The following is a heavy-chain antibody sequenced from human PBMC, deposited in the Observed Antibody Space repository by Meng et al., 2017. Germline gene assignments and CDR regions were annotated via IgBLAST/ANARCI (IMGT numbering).Heavy chain of an antibody. V-gene: IGHV1-3*01. J-gene: IGHJ4*02. D-gene: IGHD6-19*01. CDR1: AYTVTTYA. CDR3: AKAIAVSGTGRFDY. Sequence: QLVNAGAEVKKTVSSVKVYCRASAYTVTTYARHWVRQATGQRLEWMGWINAGYSDTKYSQKLQGRVTITRDTSASTVYMEVSSLRSEDTGVYYCAKAIAVSGTGRFDYWGQGTLVTVSS. CDR2: INAGYSDT.